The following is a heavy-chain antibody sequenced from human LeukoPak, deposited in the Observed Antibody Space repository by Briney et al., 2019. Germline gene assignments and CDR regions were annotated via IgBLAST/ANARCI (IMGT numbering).Heavy chain of an antibody. V-gene: IGHV4-61*01. CDR3: ASANYIVRVLGY. Sequence: SETLSLTCTVSGGSVNSGSYYWSWIRQPPGKGLEWIGYIYYSGSTNYNPPIKSRVTISVDTSKNQFSLKLSSVTAADTAVYYCASANYIVRVLGYWGQGTLVTVSS. CDR1: GGSVNSGSYY. D-gene: IGHD2-21*01. J-gene: IGHJ4*02. CDR2: IYYSGST.